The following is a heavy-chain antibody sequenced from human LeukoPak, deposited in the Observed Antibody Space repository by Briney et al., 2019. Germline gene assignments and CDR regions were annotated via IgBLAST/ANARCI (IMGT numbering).Heavy chain of an antibody. J-gene: IGHJ4*02. V-gene: IGHV3-21*01. Sequence: GGSLRLSCAASGFTFSNYSMNWVRQAPGKGLEWVSSISSSSYIYYADSVKGRFTISRDNAKNSLYLQMNSLRAEDTAVYYCARDDRGYSYGRRVDYWGQGTLVTVSS. CDR1: GFTFSNYS. CDR2: ISSSSYI. D-gene: IGHD5-18*01. CDR3: ARDDRGYSYGRRVDY.